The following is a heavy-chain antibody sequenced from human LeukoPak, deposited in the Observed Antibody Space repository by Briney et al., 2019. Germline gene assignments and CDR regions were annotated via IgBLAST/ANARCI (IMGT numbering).Heavy chain of an antibody. V-gene: IGHV1-46*01. J-gene: IGHJ4*02. CDR1: GYTFTSNY. CDR2: ISPSGGST. Sequence: ASVKVSCKAFGYTFTSNYMHWVRQAPGQGPEWMGVISPSGGSTTYAQKFQGRVTLTRDMSTSTDYLELSSLRSEDTAVYYCATGGDILTGNYYWGQGTLVTVSS. D-gene: IGHD3-9*01. CDR3: ATGGDILTGNYY.